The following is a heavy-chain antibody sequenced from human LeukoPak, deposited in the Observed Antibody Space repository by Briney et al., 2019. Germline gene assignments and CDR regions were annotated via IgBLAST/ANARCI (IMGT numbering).Heavy chain of an antibody. CDR1: GSTFSSYG. V-gene: IGHV3-23*01. CDR3: AKRGAGGGSDSNDSGMAV. D-gene: IGHD2-21*01. Sequence: PGGSLRLSCAASGSTFSSYGMRWVRQAPGKGLEWVSSITGSGRSTYYADSVKGRFTISRDNSKNTLYLQMNSLRVDDTAVYYCAKRGAGGGSDSNDSGMAVWGQGTMVTVSS. CDR2: ITGSGRST. J-gene: IGHJ6*02.